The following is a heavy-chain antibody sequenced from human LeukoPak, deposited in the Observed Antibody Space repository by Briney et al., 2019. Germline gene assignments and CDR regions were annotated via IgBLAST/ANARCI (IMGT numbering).Heavy chain of an antibody. CDR2: INHSGST. CDR1: GGSFSGYY. CDR3: ASGIQLWTIEL. J-gene: IGHJ4*02. V-gene: IGHV4-34*01. Sequence: ETLSLTCAVYGGSFSGYYWSWIRQPPGKGLEWIGEINHSGSTNYNPSLKSRVTISVDTSKNQFSLKLSSVTAADTAVYYCASGIQLWTIELWGQGTLVTVSS. D-gene: IGHD5-18*01.